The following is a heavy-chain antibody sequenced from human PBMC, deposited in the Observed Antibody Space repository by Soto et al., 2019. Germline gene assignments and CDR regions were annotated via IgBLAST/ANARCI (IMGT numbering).Heavy chain of an antibody. CDR2: IIPIFGTA. D-gene: IGHD4-17*01. V-gene: IGHV1-69*12. CDR1: GGTFSSYA. CDR3: AREGHDDGDYGGGY. J-gene: IGHJ4*02. Sequence: QVQLVQSGAEVKKPGSSVKVSCKASGGTFSSYAISWVRQAPGQGLEWMGGIIPIFGTANYAQKFQGRVTTTADESTSTAYMERSSLRSEATAVDYGAREGHDDGDYGGGYWGQGTLVTVSS.